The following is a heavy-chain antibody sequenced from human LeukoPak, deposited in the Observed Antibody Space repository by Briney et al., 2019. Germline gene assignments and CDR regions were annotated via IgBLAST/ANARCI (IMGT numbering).Heavy chain of an antibody. V-gene: IGHV3-23*01. D-gene: IGHD5-24*01. Sequence: GGSLRLSCAASGFTFSSYAMGWVRQTPGKGLEWVSGLSGGSGGSTYYADSVKGRFTISRDISRDTLYLQMSSLRAEDTAIYYCARSIRWRFDAWGQGTLLTVSS. CDR1: GFTFSSYA. J-gene: IGHJ5*02. CDR3: ARSIRWRFDA. CDR2: LSGGSGGST.